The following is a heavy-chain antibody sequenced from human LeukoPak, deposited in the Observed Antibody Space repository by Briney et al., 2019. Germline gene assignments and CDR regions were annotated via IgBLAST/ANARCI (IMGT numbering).Heavy chain of an antibody. J-gene: IGHJ4*02. CDR1: GFTFSSYW. Sequence: GGSLRLSCAASGFTFSSYWMSWVRQAPGKGLEWVANIKQDGSEKYYVDSVKVRFTISRDNAKNSLYLQMNSLGAEDTAVYYCARDYYDSSGYYLDYWGQGTLVTVSS. CDR2: IKQDGSEK. V-gene: IGHV3-7*01. D-gene: IGHD3-22*01. CDR3: ARDYYDSSGYYLDY.